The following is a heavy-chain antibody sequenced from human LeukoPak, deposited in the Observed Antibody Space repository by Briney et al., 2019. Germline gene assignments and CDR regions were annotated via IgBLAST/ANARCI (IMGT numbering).Heavy chain of an antibody. D-gene: IGHD6-6*01. Sequence: GSLRLSCVGSTFTFSDYGMHWVRQAPGKGLEWVAFIRYDGKKTYYADSAKGRFTISRDNSKNTLYLLMNSLRPEDTAVYYCAIPPGALGAARLPYWGQGTLVTVSS. CDR1: TFTFSDYG. J-gene: IGHJ4*02. V-gene: IGHV3-30*02. CDR3: AIPPGALGAARLPY. CDR2: IRYDGKKT.